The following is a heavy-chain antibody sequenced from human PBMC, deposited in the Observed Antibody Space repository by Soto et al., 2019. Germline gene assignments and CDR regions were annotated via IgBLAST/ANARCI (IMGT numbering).Heavy chain of an antibody. Sequence: DVQLVESGGGLIQPGESLRLSCAAFGLTISGQKYVAWVRQAPGKGLEWVSALYHVDGSFYADSVTGRFTTSSDSSKTTVYLQMNDLRPDDTAVYYCASWHEREHAFDVWGQGTTVTISS. D-gene: IGHD1-1*01. J-gene: IGHJ3*01. CDR3: ASWHEREHAFDV. V-gene: IGHV3-53*01. CDR1: GLTISGQKY. CDR2: LYHVDGS.